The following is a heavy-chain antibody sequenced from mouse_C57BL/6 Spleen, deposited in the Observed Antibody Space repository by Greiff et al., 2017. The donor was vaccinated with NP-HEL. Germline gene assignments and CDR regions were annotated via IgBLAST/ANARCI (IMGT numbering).Heavy chain of an antibody. CDR2: INPNNGGT. D-gene: IGHD2-4*01. V-gene: IGHV1-26*01. J-gene: IGHJ3*01. Sequence: EVQLQQSGPELVKPGASVKISCKASGYTFTDYYMNWVKQSHGKSLEWIGDINPNNGGTSYNQKFKGKATLTVDKSSSTAYMELRSLTSEDSAVYYCLYYDYDWFAYWGQGTLVTVSA. CDR1: GYTFTDYY. CDR3: LYYDYDWFAY.